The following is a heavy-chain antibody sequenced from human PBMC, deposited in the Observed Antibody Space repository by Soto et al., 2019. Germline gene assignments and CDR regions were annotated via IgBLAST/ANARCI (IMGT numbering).Heavy chain of an antibody. V-gene: IGHV1-18*01. CDR3: ARGWHYDFWSGYGPSDYYYYGMDV. CDR1: GYTFTSYG. Sequence: ASVKVSCKASGYTFTSYGISWVRQAPGQGLEWMGWISAYNGNTNYAQKLQGRVTMTTDTSTSTAYMELRSLRSDDTAVYYCARGWHYDFWSGYGPSDYYYYGMDVWGQGTTVTVS. CDR2: ISAYNGNT. D-gene: IGHD3-3*01. J-gene: IGHJ6*02.